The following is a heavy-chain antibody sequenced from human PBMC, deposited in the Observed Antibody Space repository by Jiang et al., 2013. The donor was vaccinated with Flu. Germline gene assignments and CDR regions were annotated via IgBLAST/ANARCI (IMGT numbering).Heavy chain of an antibody. J-gene: IGHJ6*02. D-gene: IGHD3-9*01. CDR3: ARWYFDWLFIYYYGMDV. CDR2: ISAYNGNT. Sequence: GAEVKKPGASVKVSCKASGYTFTSYGISWVRQAPGQGLEWMGWISAYNGNTNYAQKLQGRVTMTTDTSTSTAYMELRSLRSDDTAVYYCARWYFDWLFIYYYGMDVWGQGTTVTVSS. V-gene: IGHV1-18*04. CDR1: GYTFTSYG.